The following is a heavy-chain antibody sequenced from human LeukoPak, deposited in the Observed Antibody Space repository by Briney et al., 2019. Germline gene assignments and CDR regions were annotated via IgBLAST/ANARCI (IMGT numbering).Heavy chain of an antibody. J-gene: IGHJ5*02. CDR2: ISYGGSNK. Sequence: GRSLTLSCAASGFIFSSYGMHWVRQAPGKGLEWVADISYGGSNKYYADSVKGRFTISRDNSKNTLYLQMNSLRAEDTAVYYCAKDMGFIAAAGSFNVFDPWGQGTLVSVSS. D-gene: IGHD6-13*01. CDR3: AKDMGFIAAAGSFNVFDP. CDR1: GFIFSSYG. V-gene: IGHV3-30*18.